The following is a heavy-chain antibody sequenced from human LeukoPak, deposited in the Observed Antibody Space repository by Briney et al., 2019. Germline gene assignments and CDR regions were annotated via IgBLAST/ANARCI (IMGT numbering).Heavy chain of an antibody. V-gene: IGHV3-21*01. CDR3: AREGEDYYYGMDV. Sequence: PGRCLTPSCAASAFTSSSYSTNWVSHPARKGLEWVSSISSSSSYIYYADSVKGRFTITRDNAKNSLYLQMNSLRAEDKAVYYCAREGEDYYYGMDVWGQGTTVTVSS. J-gene: IGHJ6*02. D-gene: IGHD2-21*01. CDR2: ISSSSSYI. CDR1: AFTSSSYS.